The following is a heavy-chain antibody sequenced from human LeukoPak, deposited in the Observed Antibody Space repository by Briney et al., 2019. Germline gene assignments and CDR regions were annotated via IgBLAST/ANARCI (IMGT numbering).Heavy chain of an antibody. J-gene: IGHJ4*02. Sequence: RAGGSLSLFCGASGFTLNSYAMIGVRQAPGRGLECVSAIRGSGGSTYYADSVKGRFTISRDHSKNTLYLQMNSLRAADTAVYYCAKGYRDFDFWGQGTLVTVSS. CDR1: GFTLNSYA. V-gene: IGHV3-23*01. CDR3: AKGYRDFDF. CDR2: IRGSGGST. D-gene: IGHD2-2*01.